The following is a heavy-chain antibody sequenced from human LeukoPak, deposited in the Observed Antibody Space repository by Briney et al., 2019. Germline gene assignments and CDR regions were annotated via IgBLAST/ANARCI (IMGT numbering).Heavy chain of an antibody. CDR2: INHSGST. V-gene: IGHV4-34*01. Sequence: SETLSLTCAVYGGSFSGYYWSWIRQPPGKGLEWIGGINHSGSTNYNPSLKSRVTISVDTSKNQFSLKLSSVTAADTAVYYCARVRSCSGGSCYSRYWFDPWGQGTLVTVSS. CDR1: GGSFSGYY. D-gene: IGHD2-15*01. CDR3: ARVRSCSGGSCYSRYWFDP. J-gene: IGHJ5*02.